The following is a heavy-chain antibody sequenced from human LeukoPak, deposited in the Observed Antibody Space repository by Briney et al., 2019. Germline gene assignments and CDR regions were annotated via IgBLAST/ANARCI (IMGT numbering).Heavy chain of an antibody. J-gene: IGHJ3*02. V-gene: IGHV4-59*08. Sequence: SETVSLTCTVSGGSISSYYWSWIQQPPGKGLEWIGYIYYSGSTNYNPSLKSRVTISVDTSKNQFSLKLSSVTAADTAVYYCARPQGGAFDIWGQGTMVTVSS. CDR3: ARPQGGAFDI. CDR1: GGSISSYY. CDR2: IYYSGST.